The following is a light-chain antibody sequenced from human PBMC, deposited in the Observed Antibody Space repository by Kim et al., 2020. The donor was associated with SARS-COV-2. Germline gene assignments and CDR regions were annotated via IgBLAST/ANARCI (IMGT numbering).Light chain of an antibody. Sequence: SYELTQPPSVSVSPGQTASIACSGDKLGDKYVSWYQQKPGQSPTLVMYQDAERPSGIPERLSGSNSGNTATLTISGTQAMDEADYYCQVWDTSTATYVFGPGTKVTVL. V-gene: IGLV3-1*01. CDR3: QVWDTSTATYV. CDR1: KLGDKY. CDR2: QDA. J-gene: IGLJ1*01.